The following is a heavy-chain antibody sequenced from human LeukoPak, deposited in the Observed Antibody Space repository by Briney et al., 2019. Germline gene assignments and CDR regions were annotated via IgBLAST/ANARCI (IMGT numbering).Heavy chain of an antibody. D-gene: IGHD4-17*01. CDR1: GFTFRTYG. V-gene: IGHV3-30*18. CDR3: ANGFDMTTVTATDY. CDR2: VSYA. Sequence: GSLRLSCSVSGFTFRTYGMHWVRQAPGKGLEWVAVVSYADSVKGRFTISRDNSKNTLYLQMNSLRTEDTAVYFCANGFDMTTVTATDYWGQGTLVTVSS. J-gene: IGHJ4*02.